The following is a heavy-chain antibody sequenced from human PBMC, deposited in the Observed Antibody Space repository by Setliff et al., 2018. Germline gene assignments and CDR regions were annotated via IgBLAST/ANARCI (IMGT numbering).Heavy chain of an antibody. V-gene: IGHV4-59*01. J-gene: IGHJ3*02. CDR2: IYYSGST. CDR1: GGSISSYY. CDR3: ARDHYDSSGPLDFDI. D-gene: IGHD3-22*01. Sequence: LSLTCTVPGGSISSYYWSWIRQPPGKGLEWIGYIYYSGSTNYNPSLKSRVTISVDTSKNQFSLKLSSVTAADTAVYYCARDHYDSSGPLDFDIWGQGTMVTVSS.